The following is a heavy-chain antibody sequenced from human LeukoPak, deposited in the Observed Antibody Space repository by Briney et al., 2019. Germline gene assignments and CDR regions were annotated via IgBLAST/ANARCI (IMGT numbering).Heavy chain of an antibody. V-gene: IGHV5-51*01. D-gene: IGHD2-21*01. CDR1: GYTFTSYC. CDR2: IYPGDSDT. CDR3: ARVENSYYFDN. J-gene: IGHJ4*02. Sequence: GESLKISCKGSGYTFTSYCIGWVRQMPGKGLEWMGIIYPGDSDTRYSPSFQGQVTISADKSISTAYLQWSSLKASDTAMYYCARVENSYYFDNWGQGTLVTVSS.